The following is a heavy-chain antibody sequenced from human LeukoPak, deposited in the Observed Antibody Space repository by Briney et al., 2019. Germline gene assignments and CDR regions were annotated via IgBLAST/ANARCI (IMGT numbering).Heavy chain of an antibody. J-gene: IGHJ5*02. D-gene: IGHD3-22*01. V-gene: IGHV3-74*01. CDR3: ASALQYYYDSSGPAP. Sequence: GGSLRLSCAASGFTFSSYWMHWVRQAPGKGLVWVSRINSDGSSTSYADSVKGRFTISRDNAKNTLYLQMNSLRAEDTAVYYCASALQYYYDSSGPAPWGQGTLATVSS. CDR1: GFTFSSYW. CDR2: INSDGSST.